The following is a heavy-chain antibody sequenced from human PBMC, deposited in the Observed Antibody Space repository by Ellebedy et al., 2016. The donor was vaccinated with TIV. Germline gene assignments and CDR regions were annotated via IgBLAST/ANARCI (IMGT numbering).Heavy chain of an antibody. CDR3: ARGSAFGWLRGWDFDY. Sequence: GGSLRLSXAVSGFTFSSYAMLCVRPAPGKGLEWVAVISYDGSNKYYADSVKGRFTISRDNSKNTLYLQMNSLRAEDTAVYYCARGSAFGWLRGWDFDYWGQGTLVTVSS. D-gene: IGHD5-12*01. CDR1: GFTFSSYA. V-gene: IGHV3-30-3*01. CDR2: ISYDGSNK. J-gene: IGHJ4*02.